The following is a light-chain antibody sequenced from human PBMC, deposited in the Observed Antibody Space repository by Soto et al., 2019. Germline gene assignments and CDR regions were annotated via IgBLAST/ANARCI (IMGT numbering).Light chain of an antibody. Sequence: QSVLTQPPSVSAAPGQKVTISCSGSASNIGSNSLSWYRQFPGSSPMLVIYDNHKRPSGISARFSASQSDTSATLVITGLRTGDEGDYYCGAWDNNLSAGVFGSGTKLTVL. CDR3: GAWDNNLSAGV. J-gene: IGLJ1*01. V-gene: IGLV1-51*01. CDR2: DNH. CDR1: ASNIGSNS.